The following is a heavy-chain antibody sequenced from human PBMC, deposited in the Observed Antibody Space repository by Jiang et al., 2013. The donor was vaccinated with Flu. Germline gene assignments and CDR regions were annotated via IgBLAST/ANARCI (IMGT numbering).Heavy chain of an antibody. J-gene: IGHJ4*02. CDR1: GFTFSSYA. D-gene: IGHD1-26*01. CDR3: AKVPNIGSYYYFDY. CDR2: IHGSGRST. Sequence: QLLESGGGLVQPGGSLRLSCAASGFTFSSYAMSWVRQAPGKGLEWVSAIHGSGRSTYYADSVKGRFTISRDNSKNTLYLQMNSLRADDTAVYYCAKVPNIGSYYYFDYWGQGTLVTVSS. V-gene: IGHV3-23*01.